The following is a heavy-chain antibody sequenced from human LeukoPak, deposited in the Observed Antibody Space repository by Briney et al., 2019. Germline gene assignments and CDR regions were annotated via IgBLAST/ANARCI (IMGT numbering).Heavy chain of an antibody. CDR2: IYYSGST. CDR1: GGSISSSSYY. CDR3: ASFTFEYSGSYAAFDI. D-gene: IGHD1-26*01. J-gene: IGHJ3*02. V-gene: IGHV4-39*07. Sequence: SETLSLTCTVSGGSISSSSYYWGWIRQPPGKGLEWIGSIYYSGSTYYNPSLKSRVTISVDTSKNQFSLKLSSVTAADTAVYYCASFTFEYSGSYAAFDIWGQGTMVTVSS.